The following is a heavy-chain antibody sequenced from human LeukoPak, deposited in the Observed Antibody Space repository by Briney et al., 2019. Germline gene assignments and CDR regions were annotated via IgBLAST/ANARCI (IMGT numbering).Heavy chain of an antibody. V-gene: IGHV3-7*01. D-gene: IGHD1-1*01. CDR2: IKHDGSEK. CDR1: GFTFSKYW. J-gene: IGHJ4*02. CDR3: ARDRLEGGY. Sequence: AGGSLRLSCAVSGFTFSKYWMSWVRQAPGKGLEWVANIKHDGSEKYYVDSVKGRFTISRDNAKNSLYLQMNSLRAEDTAVYYCARDRLEGGYWGRGTLVTVSS.